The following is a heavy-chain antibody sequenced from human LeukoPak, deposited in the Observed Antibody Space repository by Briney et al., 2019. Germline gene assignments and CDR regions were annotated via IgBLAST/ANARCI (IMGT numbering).Heavy chain of an antibody. CDR2: IRSKRYGGTV. V-gene: IGHV3-49*04. CDR1: GSTFGDYT. Sequence: GRSLRLSCTASGSTFGDYTMNWVRQAPGKGLEWVGFIRSKRYGGTVEYAASVKGRFTISRDDSKSIAYLQMNSLKPEDTAVYYCTRVSGLPPFDYWGQGTLGTVSS. J-gene: IGHJ4*02. CDR3: TRVSGLPPFDY. D-gene: IGHD3-22*01.